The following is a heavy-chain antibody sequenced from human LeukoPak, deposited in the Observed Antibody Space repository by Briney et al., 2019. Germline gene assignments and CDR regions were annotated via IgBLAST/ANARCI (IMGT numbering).Heavy chain of an antibody. J-gene: IGHJ4*02. Sequence: GESLKISCKGSGYSFTSYWIGWVRQMPGKGLEWMGIIYPGDSDTRYSPSFQGQVTISADKSISTACLQWSSLKASDTAMYYCATTYSSSLIVLDYWGQGTLVTVSS. CDR2: IYPGDSDT. CDR3: ATTYSSSLIVLDY. D-gene: IGHD6-13*01. CDR1: GYSFTSYW. V-gene: IGHV5-51*01.